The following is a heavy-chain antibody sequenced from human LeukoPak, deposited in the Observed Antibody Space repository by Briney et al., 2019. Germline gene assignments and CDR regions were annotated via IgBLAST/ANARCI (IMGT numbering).Heavy chain of an antibody. CDR1: EFIFSDYW. D-gene: IGHD3-10*01. Sequence: GGSLRLSCAASEFIFSDYWMYWARQAPGKGLEWVAKIKEDGSVKSYVDSVKGRFTVSRDNAKNSLYLQMNSLRDEDTALYYCARGPLIKAAGAFWGQGTLVTVSS. J-gene: IGHJ4*02. CDR3: ARGPLIKAAGAF. V-gene: IGHV3-7*01. CDR2: IKEDGSVK.